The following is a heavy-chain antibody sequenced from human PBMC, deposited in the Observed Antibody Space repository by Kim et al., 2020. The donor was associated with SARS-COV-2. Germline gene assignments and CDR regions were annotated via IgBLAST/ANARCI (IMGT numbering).Heavy chain of an antibody. V-gene: IGHV1-18*04. CDR1: GYTFTSYG. Sequence: ASVKVSCKASGYTFTSYGISWVRQAPGQGLEWMGWISAYNGNTNYAQKLQGRVTMTTDTSTSTAYMELRSLRSDDTAVYYCARDGVYSGSGSYPLLGPHYYGMDVWGQGTTVTVSS. J-gene: IGHJ6*02. CDR2: ISAYNGNT. CDR3: ARDGVYSGSGSYPLLGPHYYGMDV. D-gene: IGHD3-10*01.